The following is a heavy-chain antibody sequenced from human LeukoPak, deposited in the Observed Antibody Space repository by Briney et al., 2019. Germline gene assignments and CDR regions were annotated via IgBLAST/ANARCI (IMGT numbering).Heavy chain of an antibody. CDR1: GFTFGTYW. CDR2: INEDGSDK. CDR3: ATVMVATTNWFDP. Sequence: GGSLRLSCAASGFTFGTYWMSWVRQAPGKGLEWVANINEDGSDKYYVDSVKGRFTISRDNAKISLYLLMNSLRAEDTAVYYCATVMVATTNWFDPWGQGTLVTVSS. J-gene: IGHJ5*02. D-gene: IGHD5-12*01. V-gene: IGHV3-7*05.